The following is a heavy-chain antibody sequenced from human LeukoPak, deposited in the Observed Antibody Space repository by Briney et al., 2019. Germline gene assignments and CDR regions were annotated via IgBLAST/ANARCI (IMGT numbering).Heavy chain of an antibody. V-gene: IGHV3-74*01. CDR1: GFIFSSYW. CDR3: TRGFWGWEVDY. D-gene: IGHD3-16*01. CDR2: INGDGSST. Sequence: GGSLRLSCAASGFIFSSYWMHWVRQAPGKGLVWVSRINGDGSSTSYADSVKGRFTISRDNAKNTLYLQMNSLRAEDTAVYYCTRGFWGWEVDYWGQGTLATVSS. J-gene: IGHJ4*02.